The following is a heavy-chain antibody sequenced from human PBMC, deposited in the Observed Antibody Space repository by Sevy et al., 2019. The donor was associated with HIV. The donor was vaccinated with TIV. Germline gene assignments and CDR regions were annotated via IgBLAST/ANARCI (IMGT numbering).Heavy chain of an antibody. CDR1: GFTFSSYS. D-gene: IGHD6-6*01. V-gene: IGHV3-21*01. Sequence: GGSLRLSCAASGFTFSSYSMNWVRQAPGKGLEWVSSISSSSSYIYYAHSVKGRFTISRDNAKNSLYLQMNSLRAEDTAVYYCARDRSSSDYWGQGTLVTVSS. CDR2: ISSSSSYI. J-gene: IGHJ4*02. CDR3: ARDRSSSDY.